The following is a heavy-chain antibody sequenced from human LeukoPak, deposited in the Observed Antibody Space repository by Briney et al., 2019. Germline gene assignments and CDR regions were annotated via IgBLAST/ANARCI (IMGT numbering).Heavy chain of an antibody. D-gene: IGHD2/OR15-2a*01. Sequence: GGSLRLSCAASGFTVSSNYMSWVRQAPGKGLEWVSVIYSGGSTYYADSVKGRFTISRDNAKNSLYLQMNSLRAEDTAVYYCARDTWDYWGQGTLVTVSS. V-gene: IGHV3-53*01. CDR2: IYSGGST. J-gene: IGHJ4*02. CDR3: ARDTWDY. CDR1: GFTVSSNY.